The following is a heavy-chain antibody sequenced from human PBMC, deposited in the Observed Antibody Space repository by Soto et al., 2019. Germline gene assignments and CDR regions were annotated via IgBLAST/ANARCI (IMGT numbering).Heavy chain of an antibody. D-gene: IGHD6-19*01. CDR2: INAGNGNT. V-gene: IGHV1-3*01. Sequence: ASVKVSCKASGYTFTSYAMHWVRQAPGQRLEWMGWINAGNGNTKYSQKFQGRVTITGDTSASTAYMELSSLRSEDTAVYYCARGPPAVAGLYYFDYWGQGTLVTVSS. J-gene: IGHJ4*02. CDR1: GYTFTSYA. CDR3: ARGPPAVAGLYYFDY.